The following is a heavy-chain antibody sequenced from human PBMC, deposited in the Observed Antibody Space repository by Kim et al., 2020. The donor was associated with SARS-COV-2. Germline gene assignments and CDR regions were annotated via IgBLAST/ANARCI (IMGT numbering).Heavy chain of an antibody. J-gene: IGHJ6*03. CDR3: ARSSSTSCPCYYMDV. V-gene: IGHV3-74*01. CDR2: INSDGRST. Sequence: GGSLRLSCAASGFTFSTYWMYWVRQAPGKGLVWVSRINSDGRSTNYADSVKGRFTISRDNAKNTLYLQMTSLRAEDTAVYYCARSSSTSCPCYYMDVWGKGTTVTVSS. CDR1: GFTFSTYW. D-gene: IGHD2-2*01.